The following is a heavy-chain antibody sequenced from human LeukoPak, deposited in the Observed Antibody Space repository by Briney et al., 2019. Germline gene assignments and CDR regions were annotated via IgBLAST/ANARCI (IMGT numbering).Heavy chain of an antibody. Sequence: GGSLRLSCAASGFTFDDYGMTWVRQAPGKGLEWVSGINWNGGRTGYADSVKGRFTISRDDAKNSVYLQMSSLRADDTAVYYCARAIDTGIVGGEDYWGQGTLDTVSS. CDR3: ARAIDTGIVGGEDY. D-gene: IGHD1-26*01. CDR2: INWNGGRT. V-gene: IGHV3-20*04. CDR1: GFTFDDYG. J-gene: IGHJ4*02.